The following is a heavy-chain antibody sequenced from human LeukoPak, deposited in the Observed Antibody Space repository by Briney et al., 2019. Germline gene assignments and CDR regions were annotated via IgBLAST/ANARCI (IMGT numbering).Heavy chain of an antibody. CDR3: ARHGGSYFYY. CDR1: GGSISSYY. J-gene: IGHJ4*02. CDR2: IYYSGTT. Sequence: SETLSLTCTVSGGSISSYYWSWIRQAPGKGLEWIGYIYYSGTTKYNPSLMGRVSISVDTSKNQFSLGLSSVAAAGTAVYYCARHGGSYFYYWGQGTLVTVSS. V-gene: IGHV4-59*08. D-gene: IGHD1-26*01.